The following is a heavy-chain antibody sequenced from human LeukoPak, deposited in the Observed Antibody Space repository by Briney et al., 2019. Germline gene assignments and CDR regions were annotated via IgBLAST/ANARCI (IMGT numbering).Heavy chain of an antibody. V-gene: IGHV1-8*01. D-gene: IGHD3-10*01. CDR1: GYTFTSYD. CDR2: MNPNSGNT. Sequence: GASVTVSCKASGYTFTSYDINWVRQATGQGGEWMGWMNPNSGNTGYAQKFQGRVTMTRNTSISTAYMELSSLRSEDTAVYYCARGLSYYYGSGSYRYWGQGTLVTVSS. J-gene: IGHJ4*02. CDR3: ARGLSYYYGSGSYRY.